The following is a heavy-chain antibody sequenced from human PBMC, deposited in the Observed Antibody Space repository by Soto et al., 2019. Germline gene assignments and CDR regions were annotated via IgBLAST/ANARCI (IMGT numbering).Heavy chain of an antibody. CDR3: AMSSGWYRRFDY. D-gene: IGHD6-19*01. CDR2: INPSGGST. J-gene: IGHJ4*02. Sequence: ASVKVSCKASGYTFTSYYMHWVRQAPGQGLEWMGIINPSGGSTSYAQKFQGRVTITRDTSTSTVYMELSSLRSEDTAVYYCAMSSGWYRRFDYWGQGTQVTVSS. CDR1: GYTFTSYY. V-gene: IGHV1-46*01.